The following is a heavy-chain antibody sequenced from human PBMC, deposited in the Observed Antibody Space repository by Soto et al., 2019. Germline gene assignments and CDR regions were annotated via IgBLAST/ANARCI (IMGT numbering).Heavy chain of an antibody. CDR1: GCSISSYY. Sequence: SETLSLTCTVSGCSISSYYWSWIRQPPGKGLEWIGYIYYSGSTNYNPSPKSRVTISVDTSKNQFSLKLSSVTAADTAVYYCARDKGWYCSSTSCYFGVHYYYGMDVWGQGTTVTVSS. CDR2: IYYSGST. J-gene: IGHJ6*02. D-gene: IGHD2-2*01. V-gene: IGHV4-59*01. CDR3: ARDKGWYCSSTSCYFGVHYYYGMDV.